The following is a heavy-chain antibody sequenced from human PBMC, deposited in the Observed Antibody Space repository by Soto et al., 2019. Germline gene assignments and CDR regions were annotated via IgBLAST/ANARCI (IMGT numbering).Heavy chain of an antibody. V-gene: IGHV3-21*01. CDR3: ARDRGGFVGATLDY. CDR2: ISSSSSYI. Sequence: GGSLRLSCAASGFTSSSYSMNWVRQAPGKGLEWVSSISSSSSYIYYADSVKGRFTISRDNAKNSLYLQMNSLRAEDTAVYYCARDRGGFVGATLDYWGQGTLVTVSS. CDR1: GFTSSSYS. J-gene: IGHJ4*02. D-gene: IGHD1-26*01.